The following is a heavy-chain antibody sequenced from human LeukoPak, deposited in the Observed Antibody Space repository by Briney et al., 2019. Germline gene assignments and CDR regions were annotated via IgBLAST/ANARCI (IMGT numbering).Heavy chain of an antibody. CDR2: IKQDGSDK. D-gene: IGHD6-13*01. V-gene: IGHV3-7*04. CDR1: GFTFSDHY. Sequence: GGSLRLSCAASGFTFSDHYMDWVRQAPGKGLEWVANIKQDGSDKYYGDSVKGRFTISRDNAKNSLYLQMNSLRAEDTAVYYCARWGYISNWYHLDYWGQGALVTVSS. J-gene: IGHJ4*02. CDR3: ARWGYISNWYHLDY.